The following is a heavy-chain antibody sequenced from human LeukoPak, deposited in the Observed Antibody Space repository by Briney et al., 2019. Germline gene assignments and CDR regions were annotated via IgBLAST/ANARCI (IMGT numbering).Heavy chain of an antibody. CDR3: ARQVWTGYDSSPFDY. CDR1: GGSINKFY. J-gene: IGHJ4*02. CDR2: VYSDGNT. Sequence: PSETLSLTCTVSGGSINKFYWSWIRQPPGKGLEWIGYVYSDGNTNYNPSLKSRVTISVDTSKNQLSLKLSSVTAADTAVYYCARQVWTGYDSSPFDYWGQGTLVTVSS. V-gene: IGHV4-59*08. D-gene: IGHD5-12*01.